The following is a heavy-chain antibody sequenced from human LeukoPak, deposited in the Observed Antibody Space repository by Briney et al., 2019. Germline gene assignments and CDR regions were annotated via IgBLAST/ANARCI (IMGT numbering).Heavy chain of an antibody. CDR2: IYYSGNT. Sequence: SETLSLTCSVSGGSISSGSHYWGWIRQPPGKGLEWIGSIYYSGNTYYNPSLKSRVTISVDTSKNQFSLKLSSVTAADTAVYYCARQYSSSWGGVDYWGQGTLVTVSS. CDR3: ARQYSSSWGGVDY. CDR1: GGSISSGSHY. D-gene: IGHD6-6*01. V-gene: IGHV4-39*01. J-gene: IGHJ4*02.